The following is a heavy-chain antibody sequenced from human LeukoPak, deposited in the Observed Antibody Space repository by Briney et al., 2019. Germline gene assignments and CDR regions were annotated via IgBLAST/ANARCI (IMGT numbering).Heavy chain of an antibody. V-gene: IGHV5-51*01. J-gene: IGHJ4*02. D-gene: IGHD3-22*01. CDR3: AREHYYDTSGPVGY. CDR2: IYPGDSDT. CDR1: GYIFSTSW. Sequence: GESLKISCKGSGYIFSTSWIGWVRQMPGKGLEWMGIIYPGDSDTRYSPSFQGQITISADKSISTAYLQWSSLKASDTAMYYCAREHYYDTSGPVGYWGQGTLVTVSS.